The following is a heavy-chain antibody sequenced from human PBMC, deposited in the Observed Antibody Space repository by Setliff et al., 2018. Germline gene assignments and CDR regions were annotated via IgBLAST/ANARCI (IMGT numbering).Heavy chain of an antibody. D-gene: IGHD6-13*01. CDR1: GFIFKNYE. CDR3: AKSHSSWPIFIDY. CDR2: ISDSGISK. V-gene: IGHV3-23*01. J-gene: IGHJ4*02. Sequence: AGGSLRLSCAASGFIFKNYEMNWVRQAPGKGLEWVSAISDSGISKFYANSVKGRFTISRDNSKNTLYLQMNSLRVEDTAVYYCAKSHSSWPIFIDYWGQGTLVTVSS.